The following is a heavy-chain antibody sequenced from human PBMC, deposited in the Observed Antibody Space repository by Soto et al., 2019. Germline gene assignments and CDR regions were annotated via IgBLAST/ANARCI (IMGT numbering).Heavy chain of an antibody. CDR1: GGSISSGGYS. V-gene: IGHV4-30-2*01. CDR3: ARGGRPYSSSWEYYYYGMDV. CDR2: IYHSGST. D-gene: IGHD6-13*01. J-gene: IGHJ6*02. Sequence: PSETLSLTCAVSGGSISSGGYSWSWIRQPPGKCLEWIGYIYHSGSTYYNPSLKSRVTISVDRSKNQFSLKLSSVTAADTAVYYCARGGRPYSSSWEYYYYGMDVWGQGTTVTVSS.